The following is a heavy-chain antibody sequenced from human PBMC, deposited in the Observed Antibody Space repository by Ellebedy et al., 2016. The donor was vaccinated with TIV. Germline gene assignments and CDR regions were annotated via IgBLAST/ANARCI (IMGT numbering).Heavy chain of an antibody. D-gene: IGHD3-10*02. V-gene: IGHV1-8*01. Sequence: AASVKVSCKASGYAFTSYDINWVRQAPGQGLEWMGWINPNSGNTGYAQKFQDRVPMTRDNSISTAYMELSSLTSEDTAVYYCARDFEFMIYVNGGEYYHYALDVWGQGTTVTVAS. J-gene: IGHJ6*02. CDR2: INPNSGNT. CDR3: ARDFEFMIYVNGGEYYHYALDV. CDR1: GYAFTSYD.